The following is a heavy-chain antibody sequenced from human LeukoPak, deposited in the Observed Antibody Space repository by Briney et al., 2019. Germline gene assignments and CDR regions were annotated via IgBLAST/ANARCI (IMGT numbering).Heavy chain of an antibody. CDR2: TYYRSKWYN. D-gene: IGHD5-18*01. V-gene: IGHV6-1*01. J-gene: IGHJ3*02. Sequence: SQTLSLTCAISGDSVSSNSAAWNRIRRSPSRGLEWLGRTYYRSKWYNDYAISVKSRITINSDTSKNQFSLQLNSVTADDTAVYYCARQNPEIYSFGYGDAFHIWGHGTMVTVSS. CDR3: ARQNPEIYSFGYGDAFHI. CDR1: GDSVSSNSAA.